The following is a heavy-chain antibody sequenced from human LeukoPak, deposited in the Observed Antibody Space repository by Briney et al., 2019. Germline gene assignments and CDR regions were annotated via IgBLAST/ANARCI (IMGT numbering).Heavy chain of an antibody. D-gene: IGHD4-17*01. V-gene: IGHV3-48*01. Sequence: GGSLRLSCAASGFTFSTYSMNWVRQAPGRGLEWLSYITSSSKTMYYADSAKGRFTISRDNAKNSLYLHMNNLRAEDTAVYYCARSLYGDSFDYWGQGTLVTVSS. CDR1: GFTFSTYS. J-gene: IGHJ4*02. CDR2: ITSSSKTM. CDR3: ARSLYGDSFDY.